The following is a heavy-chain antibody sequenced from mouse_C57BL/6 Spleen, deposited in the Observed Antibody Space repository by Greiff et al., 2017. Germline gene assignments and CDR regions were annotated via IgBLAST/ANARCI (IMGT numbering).Heavy chain of an antibody. CDR1: GFTFTDYY. D-gene: IGHD1-1*01. J-gene: IGHJ1*03. Sequence: EVNVVESGGGLVQPGGSLSLSCAASGFTFTDYYMSWVRQPPGKALEWLGFIRNKANGYTTEYSASVKGRFTISRDNSQSILYLQMNALRAEDSATYYCARYTGYGSSYAWYFDVWGTGTTVTVSS. V-gene: IGHV7-3*01. CDR2: IRNKANGYTT. CDR3: ARYTGYGSSYAWYFDV.